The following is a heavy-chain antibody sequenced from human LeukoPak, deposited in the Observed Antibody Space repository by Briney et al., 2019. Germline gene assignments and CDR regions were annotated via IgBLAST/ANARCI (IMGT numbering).Heavy chain of an antibody. CDR1: GGSISSYY. CDR3: AREEWVVTSFDY. Sequence: SETLSLTCTVSGGSISSYYWSWIRQPPGKGLEWIGYIYYSGSTNYNPSLKSRVAISVDTSKNQFSLKLSSVTAADTAVYYCAREEWVVTSFDYWGQGTLVTVSS. V-gene: IGHV4-59*01. D-gene: IGHD2-21*02. CDR2: IYYSGST. J-gene: IGHJ4*02.